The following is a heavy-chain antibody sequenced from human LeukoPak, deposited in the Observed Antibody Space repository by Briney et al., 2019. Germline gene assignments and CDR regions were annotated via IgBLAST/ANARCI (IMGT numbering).Heavy chain of an antibody. Sequence: ASVTVSCKASGYTFTGYYMHWVRQAPGQGLEWMGWINPNSGGTNYAQKFQGRVTMTRDTSISTAYMELSRLRSDDTAVYYCARDLTIFGVVNYYYGMDVWGQGTTVTVSS. V-gene: IGHV1-2*02. CDR3: ARDLTIFGVVNYYYGMDV. CDR1: GYTFTGYY. J-gene: IGHJ6*02. D-gene: IGHD3-3*01. CDR2: INPNSGGT.